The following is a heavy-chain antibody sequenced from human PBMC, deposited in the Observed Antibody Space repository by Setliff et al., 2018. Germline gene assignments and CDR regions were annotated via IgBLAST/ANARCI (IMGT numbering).Heavy chain of an antibody. D-gene: IGHD6-13*01. J-gene: IGHJ3*02. Sequence: HPGGSLRLSCTASGFTFGDYAMSWVRQAPGKGLEWVGFIRSKAYGGTTEYAASVKGRFTISRDDSKSIAYLQMNSLKTEDTAVYYCASAGHSGSWFPFDAFHIWGQGTMVTVSS. CDR1: GFTFGDYA. V-gene: IGHV3-49*04. CDR2: IRSKAYGGTT. CDR3: ASAGHSGSWFPFDAFHI.